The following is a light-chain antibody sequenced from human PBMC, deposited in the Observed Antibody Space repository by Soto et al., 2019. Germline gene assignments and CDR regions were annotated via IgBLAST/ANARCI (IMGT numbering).Light chain of an antibody. J-gene: IGKJ3*01. CDR3: QQYDTLQFT. CDR2: DAS. Sequence: DIQMTQSPSSLSASVGDRVTITCQASQDISNYLSWYQHKPGKAPKLLIYDASNLETGVPSRFSGSGPGTDFSFTISSLQPEDIATYYCQQYDTLQFTFGPGTKVHIK. V-gene: IGKV1-33*01. CDR1: QDISNY.